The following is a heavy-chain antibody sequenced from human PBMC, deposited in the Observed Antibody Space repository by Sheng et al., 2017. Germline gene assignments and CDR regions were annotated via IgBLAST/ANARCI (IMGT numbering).Heavy chain of an antibody. CDR3: AKDHGHGYKVFDY. CDR1: GLTFSSYA. D-gene: IGHD5-12*01. Sequence: EVQLLESGGGLVQPGGSLRLSCGASGLTFSSYAMNWARQAPGKGLEWVSRISGDGGSTDYADSVKGRFTISRDNSKNTLYLQMNSLRAEDTAVYYCAKDHGHGYKVFDYWGQGTLVTVSS. CDR2: ISGDGGST. V-gene: IGHV3-23*01. J-gene: IGHJ4*02.